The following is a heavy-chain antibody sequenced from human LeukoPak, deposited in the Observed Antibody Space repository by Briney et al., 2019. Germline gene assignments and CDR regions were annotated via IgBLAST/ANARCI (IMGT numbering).Heavy chain of an antibody. CDR2: IYYSGIT. CDR1: GGSISNTNYY. Sequence: PSETLSLTCTVSGGSISNTNYYWAWIRQPPGKGLEWIGSIYYSGITYYKSSLKSRVTISVDTSKSQFSLNLNSVTAADTAVYYCASRIAATGYVDYWGQGTLVTVSS. CDR3: ASRIAATGYVDY. J-gene: IGHJ4*02. D-gene: IGHD6-13*01. V-gene: IGHV4-39*07.